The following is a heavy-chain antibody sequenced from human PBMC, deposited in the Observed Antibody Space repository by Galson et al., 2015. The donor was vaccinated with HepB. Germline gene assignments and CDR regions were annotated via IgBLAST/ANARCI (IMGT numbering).Heavy chain of an antibody. J-gene: IGHJ6*03. CDR2: IYWDDDK. D-gene: IGHD6-19*01. CDR3: AHYISGWDPWYYYYYMDV. CDR1: GFSLSTSGVG. V-gene: IGHV2-5*02. Sequence: PALVKPTQTLTLTCTFSGFSLSTSGVGVGWIRQPPGKALEWLALIYWDDDKRYSPSLKSRLTITKDTSKNQVVLTMTNMDPVDTATYYCAHYISGWDPWYYYYYMDVWGKGTTVTVSS.